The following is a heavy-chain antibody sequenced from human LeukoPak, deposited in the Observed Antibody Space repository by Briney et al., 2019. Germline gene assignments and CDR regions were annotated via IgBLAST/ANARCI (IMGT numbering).Heavy chain of an antibody. V-gene: IGHV4-4*09. CDR1: RGSISGSIRSYY. D-gene: IGHD5-12*01. Sequence: SETLSLTCTVSRGSISGSIRSYYWSWLRQPPGKGLEWIGYISSSGSVNDNPSLRSRVTISVDTSKNQFFLNLSSVSAADTAVYSCARIPLGYSGAYYFDYWGQGTLVTVSP. CDR2: ISSSGSV. J-gene: IGHJ4*02. CDR3: ARIPLGYSGAYYFDY.